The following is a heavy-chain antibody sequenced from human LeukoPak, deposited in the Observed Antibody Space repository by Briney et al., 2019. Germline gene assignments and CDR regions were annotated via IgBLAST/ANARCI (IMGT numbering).Heavy chain of an antibody. D-gene: IGHD5-24*01. V-gene: IGHV3-23*01. Sequence: GGSLRLSCAASGLTFSSSAMSWVRQAPGKGLEWVSSISGSGSGGSTYYADSVKGRFTISRDNSKNTLYLQMNSLRVEDTAVYYCGKSGYNRFDYWGQGTLVTVSS. CDR3: GKSGYNRFDY. CDR1: GLTFSSSA. J-gene: IGHJ4*02. CDR2: ISGSGSGGST.